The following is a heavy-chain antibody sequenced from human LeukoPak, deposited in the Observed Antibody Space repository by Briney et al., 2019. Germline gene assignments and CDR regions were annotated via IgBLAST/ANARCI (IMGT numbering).Heavy chain of an antibody. CDR1: GFTFSSYA. CDR2: ISGSGEST. Sequence: PGGSLRLSCAASGFTFSSYAMSWVRQAPGKGLEWVSGISGSGESTYYAQSVKGRLTISRDNSKNMVFLQMASLRADDTAVYYCVKRGSGSSSPFASWGQGTLVTVSS. V-gene: IGHV3-23*01. D-gene: IGHD3-10*01. CDR3: VKRGSGSSSPFAS. J-gene: IGHJ4*02.